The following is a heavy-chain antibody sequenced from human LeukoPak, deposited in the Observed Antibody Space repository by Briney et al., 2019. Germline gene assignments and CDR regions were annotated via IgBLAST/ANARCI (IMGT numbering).Heavy chain of an antibody. CDR1: GFTFSSYA. CDR3: AKALGYCSSTSCFPRYGMDV. D-gene: IGHD2-2*01. CDR2: ISGSGGRT. Sequence: GGSLRLSCAASGFTFSSYAMSWVRQAPGKGLEWVSAISGSGGRTDYADSVKGRFTISRDNSKNTLYLQMNSLRAEDTAVYYCAKALGYCSSTSCFPRYGMDVWGQGTTVTVSS. V-gene: IGHV3-23*01. J-gene: IGHJ6*02.